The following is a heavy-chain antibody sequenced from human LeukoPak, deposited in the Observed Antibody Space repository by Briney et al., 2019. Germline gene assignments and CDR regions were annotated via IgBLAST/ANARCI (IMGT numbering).Heavy chain of an antibody. Sequence: PSETLSLTCAVYGGSFSGYYWSWIRQPPGKGLEWIGEINHSGSTNYNPSLKSRVTISVDTSKNQFSLKLSSVTTADTAVYYCARGRLPIDYWGQGTLVTVSS. J-gene: IGHJ4*02. V-gene: IGHV4-34*01. CDR1: GGSFSGYY. CDR2: INHSGST. D-gene: IGHD6-25*01. CDR3: ARGRLPIDY.